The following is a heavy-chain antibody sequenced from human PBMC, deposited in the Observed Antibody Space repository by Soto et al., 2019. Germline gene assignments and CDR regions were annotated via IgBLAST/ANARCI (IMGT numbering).Heavy chain of an antibody. D-gene: IGHD2-2*01. CDR3: VRASMPKAHFDS. V-gene: IGHV4-4*07. J-gene: IGHJ4*02. CDR2: MHTSGST. CDR1: GGSIRGYY. Sequence: QMQLQESGPGLVKPSETLSLTCTVSGGSIRGYYWSWIRQSAGMGLEWIGRMHTSGSTNYNPYLKSRVTFSVDMSKNQISLKLTSVTAADTALYYCVRASMPKAHFDSWGQGTLVTVSS.